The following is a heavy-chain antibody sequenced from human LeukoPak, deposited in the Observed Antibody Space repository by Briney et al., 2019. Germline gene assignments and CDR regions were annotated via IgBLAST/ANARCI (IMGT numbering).Heavy chain of an antibody. J-gene: IGHJ4*02. V-gene: IGHV3-21*01. Sequence: GGSLRLSCAASGFTFSSHSMNWVRQAPGKGLEWVSSISSSSSYIYYADSVKGRFTISRDNAKNSLYLQMNSLRAEDTAVYYCARVRSAVVVPAATDYWGQGTLVTVSS. D-gene: IGHD2-2*01. CDR2: ISSSSSYI. CDR3: ARVRSAVVVPAATDY. CDR1: GFTFSSHS.